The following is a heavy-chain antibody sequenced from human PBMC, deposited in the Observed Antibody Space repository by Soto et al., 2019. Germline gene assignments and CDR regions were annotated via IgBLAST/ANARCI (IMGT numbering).Heavy chain of an antibody. Sequence: VQLLESGGGLVQPGGSLRLSCAASGFTFSSYVLSWVRQAPGKGLEWVSSISRNGDTTYYADSVKGRFAVSRDNSKNTLYLQLNSLRDEDTAVYYCARPSIASPATYWGQGTRVTVSS. CDR2: ISRNGDTT. V-gene: IGHV3-23*01. D-gene: IGHD2-15*01. CDR1: GFTFSSYV. J-gene: IGHJ4*02. CDR3: ARPSIASPATY.